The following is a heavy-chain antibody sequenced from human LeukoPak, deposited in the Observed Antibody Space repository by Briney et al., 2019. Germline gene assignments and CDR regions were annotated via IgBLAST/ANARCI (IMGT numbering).Heavy chain of an antibody. Sequence: SETLSLTCTVSAGSISTSSYYWGWIRQPPGKGLGWIGSIYYSGSTYYNPSLKSRVTISVDTSKNQFSLRLSSVTAADTAVYYCARVTGYMIEDYFDYWGQGILVTVSS. CDR1: AGSISTSSYY. CDR3: ARVTGYMIEDYFDY. D-gene: IGHD3-22*01. V-gene: IGHV4-39*07. J-gene: IGHJ4*02. CDR2: IYYSGST.